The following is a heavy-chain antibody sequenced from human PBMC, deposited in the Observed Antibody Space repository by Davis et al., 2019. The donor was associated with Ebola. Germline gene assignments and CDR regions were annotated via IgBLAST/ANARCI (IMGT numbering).Heavy chain of an antibody. J-gene: IGHJ4*02. CDR1: GFTFSSYA. D-gene: IGHD1-26*01. V-gene: IGHV3-23*01. CDR2: ISGSGGST. Sequence: GESLKISCAASGFTFSSYAMSWVRQAPGKGLEWVSAISGSGGSTYYADSVKGRFTISRDNSKNTLYLQMNSLRAEDTAVYYCAKELSVAVGAVDFDYWGQGTLVTVSS. CDR3: AKELSVAVGAVDFDY.